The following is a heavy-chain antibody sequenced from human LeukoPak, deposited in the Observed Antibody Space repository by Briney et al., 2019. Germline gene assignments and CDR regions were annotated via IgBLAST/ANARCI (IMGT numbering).Heavy chain of an antibody. J-gene: IGHJ4*02. D-gene: IGHD7-27*01. V-gene: IGHV4-59*08. CDR2: IYYSGST. CDR1: GGSISSYY. Sequence: SETLSLTCTVSGGSISSYYWSWIRQPPGRGLEWIGYIYYSGSTNYNPSLKSRVTISVDTSKNQFSLKLSSVTAADTAVYYCARHTGGWGSFDYWGQGTLVTVSS. CDR3: ARHTGGWGSFDY.